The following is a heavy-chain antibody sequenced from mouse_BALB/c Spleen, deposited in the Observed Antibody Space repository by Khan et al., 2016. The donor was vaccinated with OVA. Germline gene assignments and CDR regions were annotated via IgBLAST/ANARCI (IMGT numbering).Heavy chain of an antibody. Sequence: EVELVESGGGLVQPGGSRKLSCAASGFTFSGFGMHWVRQAPEKGLEWVAYISSGSSTIYYADTVKGRFTISSANPKNTLFLQMASLRTEDTAMYYCARTGYYYFDYWGQGTTLTVSS. J-gene: IGHJ2*01. CDR2: ISSGSSTI. D-gene: IGHD2-3*01. V-gene: IGHV5-17*02. CDR1: GFTFSGFG. CDR3: ARTGYYYFDY.